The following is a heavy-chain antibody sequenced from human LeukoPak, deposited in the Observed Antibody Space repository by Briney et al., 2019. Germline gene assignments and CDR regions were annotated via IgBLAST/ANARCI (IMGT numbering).Heavy chain of an antibody. CDR1: GFSFSDYG. J-gene: IGHJ6*03. D-gene: IGHD3-3*01. CDR2: IRYNGDNQ. V-gene: IGHV3-30*02. Sequence: GGSLRLSCEASGFSFSDYGMHWVRQAPGKGLEWVAFIRYNGDNQYYADSVQGRFTVSRDNSQSTLYLQMNSLRVQDTAVYYCAKRVVIRSTDYFYYYIHVWGKGTTVTVSS. CDR3: AKRVVIRSTDYFYYYIHV.